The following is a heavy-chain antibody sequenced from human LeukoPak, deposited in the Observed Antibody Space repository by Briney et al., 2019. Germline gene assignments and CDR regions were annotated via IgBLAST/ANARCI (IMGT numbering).Heavy chain of an antibody. Sequence: PSETLSLTCTVSGGSISSGDYYCSWIRQPPGKGLEWIGYIYYSGSTYYNPSLKSRVTISVDTFKNQFSLKLSSVTAADTAVYYCARDVNAFDIWGQGTMVTVSS. CDR3: ARDVNAFDI. CDR2: IYYSGST. J-gene: IGHJ3*02. CDR1: GGSISSGDYY. V-gene: IGHV4-30-4*01.